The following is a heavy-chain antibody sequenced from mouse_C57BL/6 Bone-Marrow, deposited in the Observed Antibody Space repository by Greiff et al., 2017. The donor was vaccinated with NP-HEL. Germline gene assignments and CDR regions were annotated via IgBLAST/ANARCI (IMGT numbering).Heavy chain of an antibody. V-gene: IGHV5-4*01. CDR1: GFTFSSYA. J-gene: IGHJ4*01. D-gene: IGHD2-4*01. Sequence: EVKLMESGGGLVKPGGSLKLSCAASGFTFSSYAMSWVRQTPEKRLEWVATISDGGSYTYYPDNVKGRFTISRDNAKNNLYLQMSHLKSEDTAMYYCARDHDYDQSYYYYAMDYWGQGTSVTVSP. CDR2: ISDGGSYT. CDR3: ARDHDYDQSYYYYAMDY.